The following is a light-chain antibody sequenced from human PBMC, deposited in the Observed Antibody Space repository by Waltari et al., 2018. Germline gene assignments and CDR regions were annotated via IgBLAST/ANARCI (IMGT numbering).Light chain of an antibody. CDR2: VNNDDSH. Sequence: QLVLTQSHSAPASLGPPVKLTCPLSTGPSTYSIAWHHQQPEKGPRYLMKVNNDDSHTKGDGIPDRFSGSSSGAERYLTISSLQSEDEADYYCQTWVTGIGWVFGGGTKLTVL. V-gene: IGLV4-69*01. CDR3: QTWVTGIGWV. CDR1: TGPSTYS. J-gene: IGLJ3*02.